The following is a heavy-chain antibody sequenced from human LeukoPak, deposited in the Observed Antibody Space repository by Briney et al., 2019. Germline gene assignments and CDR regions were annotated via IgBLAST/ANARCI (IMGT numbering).Heavy chain of an antibody. D-gene: IGHD3-10*01. V-gene: IGHV4-4*07. CDR2: IYRSGTT. CDR1: GDSMRNYY. Sequence: SEALSLTCTVSGDSMRNYYWAWIRQSAGKGLEWIGRIYRSGTTNYSPSLHSRVTMSIYTSQNYFSLKLTSVTAADTAVYYCARESTRYGSGNYNWFDRWGQGTLVTVSS. CDR3: ARESTRYGSGNYNWFDR. J-gene: IGHJ5*02.